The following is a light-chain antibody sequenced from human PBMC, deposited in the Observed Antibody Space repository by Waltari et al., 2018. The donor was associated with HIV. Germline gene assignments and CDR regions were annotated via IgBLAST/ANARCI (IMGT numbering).Light chain of an antibody. CDR3: SSYTRNHSLV. V-gene: IGLV2-14*01. CDR1: VTDIDVYNF. J-gene: IGLJ3*02. Sequence: HSALTQPASVSGSPGQSITISCSGTVTDIDVYNFVSWYRQYPGLAPQLVLYGVSSRPSGVSLRCAGSKSGDTASLTISGLEGEDEAHYYCSSYTRNHSLVFGGGTKLTVL. CDR2: GVS.